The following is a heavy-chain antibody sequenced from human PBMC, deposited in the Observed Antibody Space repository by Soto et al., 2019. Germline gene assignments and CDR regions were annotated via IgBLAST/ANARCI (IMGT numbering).Heavy chain of an antibody. CDR1: GFTFSSYA. D-gene: IGHD4-4*01. CDR2: ISYDGSNK. Sequence: GGSLRLSCAASGFTFSSYAMHWVRQAPGKGLEWVAVISYDGSNKYYADSVKGRFTISRDNSKNTLYLQMNSLRTENTAVYYCARPLWRDDYNWGYFDLWGRGTLVTVSS. J-gene: IGHJ2*01. CDR3: ARPLWRDDYNWGYFDL. V-gene: IGHV3-30-3*01.